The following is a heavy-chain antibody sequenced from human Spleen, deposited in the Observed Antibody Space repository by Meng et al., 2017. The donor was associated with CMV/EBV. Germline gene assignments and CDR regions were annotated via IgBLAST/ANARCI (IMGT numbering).Heavy chain of an antibody. CDR2: ISSRGRYI. J-gene: IGHJ6*02. D-gene: IGHD5-12*01. V-gene: IGHV3-21*01. CDR1: GFALSTYT. CDR3: ARDFDSGYDFDHHYYYYYGMDV. Sequence: GESLKISCTASGFALSTYTMNWVRQAPGKGLEWVSSISSRGRYIYYAGSVKGRFTISRANAKNSLYLQLNSLRAEDTAVYYCARDFDSGYDFDHHYYYYYGMDVWGQGTTVTASS.